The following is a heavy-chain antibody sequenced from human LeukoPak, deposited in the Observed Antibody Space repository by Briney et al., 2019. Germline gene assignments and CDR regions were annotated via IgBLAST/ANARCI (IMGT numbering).Heavy chain of an antibody. CDR3: AREGSSWYN. D-gene: IGHD6-13*01. V-gene: IGHV4-34*01. CDR2: INHSGST. Sequence: SETLSLTCDGYGGSFSGYYWSWIRQPPGKGLEWIGEINHSGSTNYNPSLKSRVTISVDTSKNQFSLKLSSVTAADTAVYYCAREGSSWYNWGQGTLVTVSS. CDR1: GGSFSGYY. J-gene: IGHJ4*02.